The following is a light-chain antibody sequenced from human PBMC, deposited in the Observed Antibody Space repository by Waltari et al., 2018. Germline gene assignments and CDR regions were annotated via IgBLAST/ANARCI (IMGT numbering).Light chain of an antibody. J-gene: IGLJ6*01. V-gene: IGLV3-25*03. CDR2: RDS. CDR1: ALPQRN. Sequence: SYELTQPPSVSVSPGQTARNTCSGDALPQRNTYWYQQKPGKAPVLVISRDSERPSGIPERFSGSSSGTTVTLTISGVQAEDEADYYCQSADSSGTYLFGSGTKVTVL. CDR3: QSADSSGTYL.